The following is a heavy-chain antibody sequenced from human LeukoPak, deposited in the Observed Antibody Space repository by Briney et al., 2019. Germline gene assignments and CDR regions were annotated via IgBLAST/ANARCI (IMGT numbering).Heavy chain of an antibody. J-gene: IGHJ5*02. CDR2: IYYSGST. D-gene: IGHD2-15*01. CDR3: ARDRYCSYTTCFNRWFDP. V-gene: IGHV4-39*07. Sequence: PSETLSLTCNVSGGSISSSDYYWGWVRQPPGKGLEWIGSIYYSGSTCYNPSLKSRVTISVDTSKNQISLKLRSVTAADTAVYYCARDRYCSYTTCFNRWFDPWGQGTLVTVSS. CDR1: GGSISSSDYY.